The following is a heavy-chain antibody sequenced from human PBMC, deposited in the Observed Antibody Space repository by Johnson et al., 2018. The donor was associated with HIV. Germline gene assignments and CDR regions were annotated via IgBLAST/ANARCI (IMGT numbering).Heavy chain of an antibody. J-gene: IGHJ3*02. CDR3: ARPHIVVVTAGYAFDI. V-gene: IGHV3-30-3*01. Sequence: QVQLVESGGGVVQPGRSLRLSCAASGFSFTKYAMHWVRQAPGKGLEWVAIISYDGNNKYYADSVKGRFTISRDKYKNTLYLQMNRLRAEDTAVYYCARPHIVVVTAGYAFDIWGQGTMVTVSS. D-gene: IGHD2-21*02. CDR2: ISYDGNNK. CDR1: GFSFTKYA.